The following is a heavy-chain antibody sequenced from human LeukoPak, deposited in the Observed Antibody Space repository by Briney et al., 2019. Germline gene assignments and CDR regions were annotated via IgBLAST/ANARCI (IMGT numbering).Heavy chain of an antibody. Sequence: PGESLRLSCVASGFTFSSYAMSWVRQTPGKGLEWVSAISGSGGSTYYADSVKGRFTISRDNSKNTLFLQMNSLRAEDTAPYYCAKSVAIYFYYGLDVWGQGTTVSVSS. CDR2: ISGSGGST. D-gene: IGHD3-3*01. J-gene: IGHJ6*02. CDR3: AKSVAIYFYYGLDV. CDR1: GFTFSSYA. V-gene: IGHV3-23*01.